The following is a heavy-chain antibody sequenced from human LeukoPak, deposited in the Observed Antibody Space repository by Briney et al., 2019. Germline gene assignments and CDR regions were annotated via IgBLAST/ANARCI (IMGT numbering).Heavy chain of an antibody. J-gene: IGHJ3*02. D-gene: IGHD2-21*01. V-gene: IGHV3-30*02. CDR1: GFTFNNFG. CDR3: AKDQVISGSEASDI. CDR2: IRYDGTSK. Sequence: GGSLRLSCAASGFTFNNFGLHWVRQAPGKGLEWVAHIRYDGTSKYYADSVKGRFTISRDNSWNTLYLQMSSLRAEDTAVYYCAKDQVISGSEASDIWGQGTMVTVSS.